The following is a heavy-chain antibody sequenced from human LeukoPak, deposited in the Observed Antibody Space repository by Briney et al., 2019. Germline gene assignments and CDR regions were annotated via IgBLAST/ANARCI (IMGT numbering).Heavy chain of an antibody. V-gene: IGHV3-30*04. CDR3: AKAPLLWFGELNY. Sequence: GGSLRLSCAVSGFILRRYAMHWGRQAPGKGPEWVASISSDGNNKFYADSVKGRFTISRDNSKNSLLLEMNGLRVEDTAVYYCAKAPLLWFGELNYWGQGTLVTVSS. J-gene: IGHJ4*02. CDR1: GFILRRYA. CDR2: ISSDGNNK. D-gene: IGHD3-10*01.